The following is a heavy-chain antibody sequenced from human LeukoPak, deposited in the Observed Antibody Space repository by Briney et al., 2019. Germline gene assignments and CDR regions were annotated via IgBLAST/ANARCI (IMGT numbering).Heavy chain of an antibody. CDR3: ARDSISGSYVHYDN. CDR2: INTNTGNP. Sequence: GASVKVSFKASGYTFTSYAMNWVRQAPGQGLEWMGWINTNTGNPTYAQGFTGRFVFSLDTSVSTAYLQISSLKAEDTAVYYCARDSISGSYVHYDNWGQGTLVTVSS. D-gene: IGHD1-26*01. V-gene: IGHV7-4-1*02. CDR1: GYTFTSYA. J-gene: IGHJ4*02.